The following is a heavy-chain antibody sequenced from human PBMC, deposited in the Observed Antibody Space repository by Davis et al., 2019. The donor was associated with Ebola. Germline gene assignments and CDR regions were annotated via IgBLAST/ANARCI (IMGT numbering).Heavy chain of an antibody. CDR2: IKKDGKDK. Sequence: GESLKISCEATGFSLSGYVMNWVRQAPGKGLEWVANIKKDGKDKSYVDSVRGRFIISRDNAKRSLYLQMNSLRAEDMAVYYCAGGRSDESEYTYFDSWGLGVLVTVSS. V-gene: IGHV3-7*01. CDR3: AGGRSDESEYTYFDS. D-gene: IGHD5-12*01. J-gene: IGHJ4*02. CDR1: GFSLSGYV.